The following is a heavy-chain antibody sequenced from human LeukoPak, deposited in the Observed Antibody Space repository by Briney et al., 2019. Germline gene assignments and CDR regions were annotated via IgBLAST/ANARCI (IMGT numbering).Heavy chain of an antibody. V-gene: IGHV4-61*05. D-gene: IGHD3-10*01. CDR1: GSSISSSNYF. J-gene: IGHJ6*03. Sequence: SETLSLTCTVSGSSISSSNYFWGWIRQPPGKGLEWVGHIYYTGSTNYNPSLKSRVSISVDTSKKLFSLKLTSVTAADTAVYYCARVAKHFRGPLSYYYVDVWGTGTTVTISS. CDR3: ARVAKHFRGPLSYYYVDV. CDR2: IYYTGST.